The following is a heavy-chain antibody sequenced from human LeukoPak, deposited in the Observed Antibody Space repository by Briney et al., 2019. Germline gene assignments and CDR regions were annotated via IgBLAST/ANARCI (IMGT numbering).Heavy chain of an antibody. CDR1: GGSFSGYY. CDR3: TRGPGIAAAGLFDY. CDR2: INHSGST. V-gene: IGHV4-34*01. Sequence: SETLSLTCAVYGGSFSGYYWSWIRQPPGKGLEWIGEINHSGSTNYNPSLKSRVAISVDTSKNQFSLKLSSVTAADTAVYYCTRGPGIAAAGLFDYWGQGTLVTVSS. J-gene: IGHJ4*02. D-gene: IGHD6-13*01.